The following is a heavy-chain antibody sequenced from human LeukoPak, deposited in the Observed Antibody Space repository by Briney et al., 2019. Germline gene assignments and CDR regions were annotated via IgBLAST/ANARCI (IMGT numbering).Heavy chain of an antibody. CDR1: GFTFSAYA. Sequence: GGSLRLSCAASGFTFSAYAMTWVRQAPGKGLEWVSVISGSGGSTYYADSVKGRFTLSRDNSKNTLYLQMNSLRAEDTAVYYCAKSIGGVVVVAADYWGQGTLVTVSS. CDR3: AKSIGGVVVVAADY. D-gene: IGHD2-15*01. CDR2: ISGSGGST. J-gene: IGHJ4*02. V-gene: IGHV3-23*01.